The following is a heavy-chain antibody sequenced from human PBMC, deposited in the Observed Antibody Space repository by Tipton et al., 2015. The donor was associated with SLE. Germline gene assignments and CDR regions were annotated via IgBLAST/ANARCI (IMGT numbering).Heavy chain of an antibody. Sequence: TLSLSCTVSGGSISSSSYYWGWIRQPPGKGLEWIGSIYYSGSPYYNPSLKSRITISLDTSKNEFSLRLRSVTAADTAVYYCARDGDGGNVYYMDVWGKGTTVTVSS. CDR1: GGSISSSSYY. D-gene: IGHD1-1*01. CDR2: IYYSGSP. CDR3: ARDGDGGNVYYMDV. J-gene: IGHJ6*03. V-gene: IGHV4-39*07.